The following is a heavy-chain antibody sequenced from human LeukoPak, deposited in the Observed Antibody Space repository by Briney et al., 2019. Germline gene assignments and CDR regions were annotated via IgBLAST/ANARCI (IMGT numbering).Heavy chain of an antibody. CDR3: ARQGTAAPWDY. CDR2: IYYSGST. D-gene: IGHD2-2*01. J-gene: IGHJ4*02. CDR1: GGSISSGGYS. V-gene: IGHV4-30-2*03. Sequence: SQTLSLTCAVSGGSISSGGYSWSWIRQPPGTGLEWIGSIYYSGSTYYNPSLKSRVTISVDTSKNQFSLKLNSVTAADTAVYYCARQGTAAPWDYWGQGTLVTVSS.